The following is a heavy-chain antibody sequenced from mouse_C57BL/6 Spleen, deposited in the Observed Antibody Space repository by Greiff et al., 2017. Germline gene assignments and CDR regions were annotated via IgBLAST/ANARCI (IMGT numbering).Heavy chain of an antibody. CDR1: GYAFSSSW. V-gene: IGHV1-82*01. Sequence: VQLKESGPELVKPGASVKISCKASGYAFSSSWMNWVKQRPGKGLEWIGRIYPGDGDTNYNGKFKGKATLTADKSSSTAYMQLSSLTSEDSAVYFCARSLITTVVAGDYWGQGTTLTVSS. CDR2: IYPGDGDT. J-gene: IGHJ2*01. CDR3: ARSLITTVVAGDY. D-gene: IGHD1-1*01.